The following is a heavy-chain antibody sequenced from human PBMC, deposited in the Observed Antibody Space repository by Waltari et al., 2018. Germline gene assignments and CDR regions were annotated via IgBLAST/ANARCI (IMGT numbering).Heavy chain of an antibody. V-gene: IGHV1-24*01. Sequence: QVQLVQSGAEVKKPGASVKVSCKVSGYTLTELSMHWVRQAPGQGLEWMGGVDPEDGETIYAHKFPGRVTMTEDTSTDTAYMELRSLRSEDTAVYYCATTLYNWNDPFDYWGQGTLVTVSS. CDR1: GYTLTELS. CDR2: VDPEDGET. CDR3: ATTLYNWNDPFDY. D-gene: IGHD1-1*01. J-gene: IGHJ4*02.